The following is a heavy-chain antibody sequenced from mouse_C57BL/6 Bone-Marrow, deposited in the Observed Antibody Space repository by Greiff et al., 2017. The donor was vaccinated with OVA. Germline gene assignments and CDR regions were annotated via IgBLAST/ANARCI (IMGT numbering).Heavy chain of an antibody. Sequence: QVQLKQPGAELVKPGASVKLSCKASGYTFTSYWMHWVKQRPGQGLEWIGMIHPNSGSTNYNEKFKSKATLTVDKSSSTAYMQLSSLTSEDSAVYYCARLILRYYAMDYWGQGTSVTVSS. D-gene: IGHD1-1*01. CDR3: ARLILRYYAMDY. CDR1: GYTFTSYW. CDR2: IHPNSGST. J-gene: IGHJ4*01. V-gene: IGHV1-64*01.